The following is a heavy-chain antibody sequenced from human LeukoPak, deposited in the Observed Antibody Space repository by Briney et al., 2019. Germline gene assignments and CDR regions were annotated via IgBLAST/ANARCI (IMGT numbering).Heavy chain of an antibody. V-gene: IGHV3-7*01. J-gene: IGHJ5*02. CDR1: GFTFSKAW. CDR2: IKQDGSEK. Sequence: PGGSLRLSCAVSGFTFSKAWMSWVRQTPGKGLEWVANIKQDGSEKYYVDSVKGRFTISRDNAKNTLYLQMNSLRAEDTAVYYCTKSDWFDPWGQGTLVTVSS. CDR3: TKSDWFDP.